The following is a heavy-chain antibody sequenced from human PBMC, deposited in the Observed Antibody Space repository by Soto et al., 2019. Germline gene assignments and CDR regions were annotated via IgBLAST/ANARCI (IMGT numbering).Heavy chain of an antibody. CDR1: GFTVSSNY. CDR2: IYSGGST. CDR3: ARVSQWQLGEAFDI. V-gene: IGHV3-53*04. D-gene: IGHD6-6*01. J-gene: IGHJ3*02. Sequence: GGSLRLSCAASGFTVSSNYMSWVRQAPGKGLEWVSVIYSGGSTYYADSVKGRFTISRHNSKNTLYLQMNSLRAEDTAVYYCARVSQWQLGEAFDIWGQGTMVTVSS.